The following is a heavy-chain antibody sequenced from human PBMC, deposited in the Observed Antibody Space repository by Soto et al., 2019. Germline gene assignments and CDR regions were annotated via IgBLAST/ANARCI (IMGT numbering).Heavy chain of an antibody. Sequence: SVKVSCKASGGTFSSYAISWVRQAPGQGLEWMGGIIPIFGTANYAQKFQGRVTITADESTSTAYMELSSLRSEDTAVYYCASLEGPAAKNWFDPWAQGTLVTVSS. J-gene: IGHJ5*02. CDR1: GGTFSSYA. CDR2: IIPIFGTA. V-gene: IGHV1-69*13. CDR3: ASLEGPAAKNWFDP.